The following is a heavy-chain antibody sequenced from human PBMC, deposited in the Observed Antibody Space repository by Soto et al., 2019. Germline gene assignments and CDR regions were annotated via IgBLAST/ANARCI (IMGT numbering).Heavy chain of an antibody. D-gene: IGHD2-15*01. CDR3: AVDCSGATCFSNF. CDR2: IIPFFGTA. Sequence: SVKVSCKASGGTFSSYAISWVRQAPGQGLEWMGGIIPFFGTAKYAQNFQGRVTITADESASTTYMELSSLRSEDTAVYYCAVDCSGATCFSNFWGQGTLVTVSS. CDR1: GGTFSSYA. V-gene: IGHV1-69*01. J-gene: IGHJ4*02.